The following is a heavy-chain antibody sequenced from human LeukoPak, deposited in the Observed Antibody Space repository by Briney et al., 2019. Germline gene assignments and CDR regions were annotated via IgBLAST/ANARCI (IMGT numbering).Heavy chain of an antibody. CDR2: SYYSGSA. V-gene: IGHV4-39*07. CDR3: AREDYYDSSGYFY. D-gene: IGHD3-22*01. CDR1: GGSISSSSYY. J-gene: IGHJ4*02. Sequence: SETLSLTCTVSGGSISSSSYYWGWIRQPPGKGLEWIGSSYYSGSAYYNPSLKSRVTISVDTSKNQFSLKLSSVTAADTAVYYCAREDYYDSSGYFYWGQGTLVTVSS.